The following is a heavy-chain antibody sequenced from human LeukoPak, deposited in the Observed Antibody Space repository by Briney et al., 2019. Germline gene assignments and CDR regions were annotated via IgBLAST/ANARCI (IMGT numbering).Heavy chain of an antibody. Sequence: PGGPLRCYAAAPAITFTTYPMTRAGQAPGKGLEWVSGISGSCDSTYYADSVKGRFTISRANSKNTLYVQMISLRAADTAVYYCAKGAYGSGWYAFDYWGQGTLVTVSS. J-gene: IGHJ4*02. V-gene: IGHV3-23*01. CDR2: ISGSCDST. CDR3: AKGAYGSGWYAFDY. D-gene: IGHD6-19*01. CDR1: AITFTTYP.